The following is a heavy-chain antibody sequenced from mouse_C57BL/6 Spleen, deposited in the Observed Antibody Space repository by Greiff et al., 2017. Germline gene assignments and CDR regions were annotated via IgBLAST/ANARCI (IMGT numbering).Heavy chain of an antibody. D-gene: IGHD6-1*01. CDR2: IYPGDGDT. V-gene: IGHV1-82*01. J-gene: IGHJ4*01. CDR1: GYAFSSSW. Sequence: QVQLQQSGPELVKPGASVKISCKASGYAFSSSWMNWVKQRPGKGLEWIGRIYPGDGDTNYNGKFKGKATLTADKSSSTAYMQLSRLTSEDSAVYCCARGPSPYYAMDYWGQGTSVTVAS. CDR3: ARGPSPYYAMDY.